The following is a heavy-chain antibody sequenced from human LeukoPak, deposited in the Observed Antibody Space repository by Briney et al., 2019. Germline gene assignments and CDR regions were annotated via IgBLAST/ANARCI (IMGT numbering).Heavy chain of an antibody. Sequence: GGSLRLSCAASGFSFSSYFMSWVRQAPGKGLEWVANIKADGSGEYYVDSVKGRFTISRDNAKNSLYLQMNSLRAEDTAVYYCARDNSEGHFQHWGQGTLVTVSS. CDR2: IKADGSGE. CDR3: ARDNSEGHFQH. J-gene: IGHJ1*01. D-gene: IGHD4-23*01. CDR1: GFSFSSYF. V-gene: IGHV3-7*01.